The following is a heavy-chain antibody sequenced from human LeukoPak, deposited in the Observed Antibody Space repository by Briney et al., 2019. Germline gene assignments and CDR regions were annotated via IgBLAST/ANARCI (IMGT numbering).Heavy chain of an antibody. J-gene: IGHJ4*02. CDR1: GFTFSSYG. V-gene: IGHV3-30*02. Sequence: HPGGSLRLSCAASGFTFSSYGMSWVRQAPGKGLEWVAFIRYDENNKYYADSMKGRFTISRDNSKHTLYLQMNSLRPDDTAMYYCATGSRYDPGGNRGQGTLVTVSS. CDR3: ATGSRYDPGGN. D-gene: IGHD1-14*01. CDR2: IRYDENNK.